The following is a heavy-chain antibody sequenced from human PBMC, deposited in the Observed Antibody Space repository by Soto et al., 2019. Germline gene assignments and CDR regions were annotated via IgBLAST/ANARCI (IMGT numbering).Heavy chain of an antibody. V-gene: IGHV6-1*01. Sequence: SQTLSLTCAISGDSVSNKNAARSWIRQSPSRGLEWLGRTYYRSEWFNDYAVSVKSRITINPDTSKNQFSLQLNSVTPEDSAVYYCVRDYLLSRLDPWGQGTLVTVSS. J-gene: IGHJ5*02. CDR3: VRDYLLSRLDP. CDR2: TYYRSEWFN. CDR1: GDSVSNKNAA. D-gene: IGHD1-26*01.